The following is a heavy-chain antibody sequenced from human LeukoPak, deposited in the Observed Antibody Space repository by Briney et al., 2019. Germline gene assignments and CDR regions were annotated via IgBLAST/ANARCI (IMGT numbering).Heavy chain of an antibody. CDR3: ARHPWDFWSGYPSDC. D-gene: IGHD3-3*01. CDR2: IYYSGST. CDR1: GGSISSSSYY. J-gene: IGHJ4*02. Sequence: SETLSLTCTVSGGSISSSSYYWGWIRQPPGKGLEWIGSIYYSGSTYYNPSLKSRVTISVDTSKNQFSLKLSSVTAADTAVYYCARHPWDFWSGYPSDCWGQGTLVTVSS. V-gene: IGHV4-39*01.